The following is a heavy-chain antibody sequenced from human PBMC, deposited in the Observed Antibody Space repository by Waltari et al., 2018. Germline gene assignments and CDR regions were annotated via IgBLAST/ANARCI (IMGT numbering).Heavy chain of an antibody. J-gene: IGHJ3*01. CDR3: ARDPKGTTVIYDAFDL. D-gene: IGHD4-17*01. CDR1: GGTFSSYE. V-gene: IGHV1-69*14. CDR2: SIPSFGKP. Sequence: QVHLVQSGAEVKKPGSSVRVSCKASGGTFSSYEFNWVRQATGQGLDWMGGSIPSFGKPIYAQKVQGRVTITADTSTTTAYMELSSLRFEDTAVYYCARDPKGTTVIYDAFDLWGQGTMVSVSS.